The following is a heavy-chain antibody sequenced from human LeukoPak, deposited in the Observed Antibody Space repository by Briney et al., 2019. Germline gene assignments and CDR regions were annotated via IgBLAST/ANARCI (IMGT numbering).Heavy chain of an antibody. V-gene: IGHV4-39*01. Sequence: PSETLSLACTVSGGSISSSSYYWGWIRQPPGKGLEWIGTIYYSGSTYYNPSLKSRVTISVDTSKNQFSLKLNSVTAADTAVYYCAVHWYDYGSGSYNNQDYWGQGTLVTVSS. CDR2: IYYSGST. CDR3: AVHWYDYGSGSYNNQDY. CDR1: GGSISSSSYY. D-gene: IGHD3-10*01. J-gene: IGHJ4*02.